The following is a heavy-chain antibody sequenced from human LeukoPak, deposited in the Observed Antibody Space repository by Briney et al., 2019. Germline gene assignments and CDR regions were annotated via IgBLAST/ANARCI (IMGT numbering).Heavy chain of an antibody. Sequence: PGGSLRLSCAASGFTVSSYAMTWVRQAPGKGLEWVSAIGYSAGDTYYADSVKGRFTISRDSSMNTLYLQMSGLRADDTALYYCAKDDDGHHHGVDHWGQGTLVTVSS. V-gene: IGHV3-23*01. CDR2: IGYSAGDT. J-gene: IGHJ4*02. CDR1: GFTVSSYA. CDR3: AKDDDGHHHGVDH. D-gene: IGHD4-17*01.